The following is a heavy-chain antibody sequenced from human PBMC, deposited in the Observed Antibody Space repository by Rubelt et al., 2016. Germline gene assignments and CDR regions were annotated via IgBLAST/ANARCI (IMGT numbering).Heavy chain of an antibody. J-gene: IGHJ5*02. Sequence: QVQLQQWGAGLLKPSETLSLTCAVYGGSFSGYYWSWIRQPPGKGLEWIGEINHSGSTNYNPSLKSRVTISVDTSKNQFSLKLGSVTAADTAVYYCARALGPYSSCHPWGQGTLVTVSS. CDR1: GGSFSGYY. V-gene: IGHV4-34*01. D-gene: IGHD6-13*01. CDR3: ARALGPYSSCHP. CDR2: INHSGST.